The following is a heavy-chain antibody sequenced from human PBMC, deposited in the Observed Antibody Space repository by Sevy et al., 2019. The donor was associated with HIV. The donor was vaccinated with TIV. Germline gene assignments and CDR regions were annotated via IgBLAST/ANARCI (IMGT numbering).Heavy chain of an antibody. Sequence: GGSLRLSCAASGFTFSSYGMHWVHQAPGKGLEWVAVIWYDGSNKYYADSVKGRFTISRDNSKNTLYLQMNSLRAEDTAVYYCARAACSGGSCYSNWFDPWGQGTLVTVSS. CDR1: GFTFSSYG. CDR2: IWYDGSNK. D-gene: IGHD2-15*01. CDR3: ARAACSGGSCYSNWFDP. J-gene: IGHJ5*02. V-gene: IGHV3-33*01.